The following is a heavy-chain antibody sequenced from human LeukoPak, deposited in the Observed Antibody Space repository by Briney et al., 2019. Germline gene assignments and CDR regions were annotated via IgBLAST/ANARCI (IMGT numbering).Heavy chain of an antibody. CDR3: ASELGYCGGDCYSRAFDI. CDR2: ISSSSSYI. D-gene: IGHD2-21*02. J-gene: IGHJ6*04. CDR1: GFTFSSYS. Sequence: GGSLRLSCAASGFTFSSYSMNWVRQAPGKGLEWVSSISSSSSYIYYADSVKGRFTISRDNAKNSLYLQMNSLRAEDTAVYYCASELGYCGGDCYSRAFDIWGKGTTVTISS. V-gene: IGHV3-21*01.